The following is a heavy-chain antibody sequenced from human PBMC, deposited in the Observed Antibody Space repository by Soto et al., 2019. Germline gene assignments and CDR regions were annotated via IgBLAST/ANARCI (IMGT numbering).Heavy chain of an antibody. V-gene: IGHV1-2*04. D-gene: IGHD3-3*01. CDR1: GYTFTGYY. CDR2: INPNSGGT. J-gene: IGHJ6*02. CDR3: AREEVPKTSDFWSGERWYYYYGMDV. Sequence: GASVKVSCKASGYTFTGYYMHWVRQAPGQGLEWMGWINPNSGGTNYAQKFQGWVTMTRDTSISTAYMELSRLRSDDTAVDYCAREEVPKTSDFWSGERWYYYYGMDVWGQGTTVTVS.